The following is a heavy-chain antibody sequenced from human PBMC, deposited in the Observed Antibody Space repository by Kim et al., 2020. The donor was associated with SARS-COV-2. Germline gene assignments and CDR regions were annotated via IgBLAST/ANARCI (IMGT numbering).Heavy chain of an antibody. CDR3: ARDGSDYGDYGTGGAFDI. CDR1: GGTFSSYA. V-gene: IGHV1-69*13. D-gene: IGHD4-17*01. CDR2: IIPIFGTA. J-gene: IGHJ3*02. Sequence: SVKVSCKASGGTFSSYAISWVRQAPGQGLEWMGGIIPIFGTANYAQKFQGRVTITADESTSTAYMELSSLRSEDTAVYYCARDGSDYGDYGTGGAFDIWGQGRMGTVAS.